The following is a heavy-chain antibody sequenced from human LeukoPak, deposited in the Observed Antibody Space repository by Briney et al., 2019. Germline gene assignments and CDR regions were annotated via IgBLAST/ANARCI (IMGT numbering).Heavy chain of an antibody. Sequence: PGGSLRLSCAASGFTFSSYWMSWVRQAPGKGLEWVANMKRDGSEKYYVDSVKGRFTISRDNAKNTLYLQMNSLRIEDTAVYYCAAATAAAGASNGMDVWGQRTTVTVSS. CDR1: GFTFSSYW. D-gene: IGHD6-13*01. V-gene: IGHV3-7*01. J-gene: IGHJ6*02. CDR3: AAATAAAGASNGMDV. CDR2: MKRDGSEK.